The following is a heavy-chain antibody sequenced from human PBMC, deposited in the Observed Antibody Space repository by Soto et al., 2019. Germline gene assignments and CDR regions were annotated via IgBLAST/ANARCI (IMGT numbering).Heavy chain of an antibody. CDR2: SSSSGGYT. Sequence: VQLVESGGGLVEPGGSLRLSCAASGFSVGDNYMTWIRPAPGKGLEWLSYSSSSGGYTNYAASVKGRFTISRDNANNSLYLQMDSLRAEGTAVYFCARSSGRRHVFTFDYGLDVWGQGTTVTVSS. V-gene: IGHV3-11*06. D-gene: IGHD3-16*01. CDR3: ARSSGRRHVFTFDYGLDV. CDR1: GFSVGDNY. J-gene: IGHJ6*02.